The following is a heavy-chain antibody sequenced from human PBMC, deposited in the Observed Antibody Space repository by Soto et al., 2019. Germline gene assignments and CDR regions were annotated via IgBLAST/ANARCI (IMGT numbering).Heavy chain of an antibody. J-gene: IGHJ6*02. CDR3: AGGGNSKYYYYYGMDV. Sequence: QVQLVQSGAEVKKPGSSVKVSCKASGGTFSSYAISWVRQAPGQGLEWMGGIIPIFGTANYAQKFQGRVTITADESTSTAYMELISLRSEDTAVYYCAGGGNSKYYYYYGMDVWGQGTTVTVSS. CDR2: IIPIFGTA. CDR1: GGTFSSYA. V-gene: IGHV1-69*12. D-gene: IGHD2-21*02.